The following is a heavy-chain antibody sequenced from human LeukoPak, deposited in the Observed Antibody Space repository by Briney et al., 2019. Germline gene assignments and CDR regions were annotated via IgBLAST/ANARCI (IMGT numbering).Heavy chain of an antibody. Sequence: PSETPSLTCAVFGESFTNFYWTWIRQSPGNGLEWIGEIKHSGTTNYNPSFKSRVTISLDTSKTQFSLKLTSVTAADTAVYYCAGRYPGIGVSGNFWGQGTLVTVSS. CDR1: GESFTNFY. D-gene: IGHD6-19*01. V-gene: IGHV4-34*01. J-gene: IGHJ4*02. CDR3: AGRYPGIGVSGNF. CDR2: IKHSGTT.